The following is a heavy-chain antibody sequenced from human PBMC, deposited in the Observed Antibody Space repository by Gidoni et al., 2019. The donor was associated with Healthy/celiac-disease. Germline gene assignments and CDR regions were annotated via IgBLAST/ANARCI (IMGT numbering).Heavy chain of an antibody. J-gene: IGHJ5*02. CDR2: IRSKAYGGTT. D-gene: IGHD6-19*01. CDR1: GFTFDDYA. CDR3: TGFQSSGWYWFDP. V-gene: IGHV3-49*04. Sequence: EVQLVESGGGLVQPGRSLRLSCTASGFTFDDYAMSWVRQAPGKGLEWVGFIRSKAYGGTTEYAASVKGRFTISRDDSKSIAYLQMNSLKTEDTAVYYCTGFQSSGWYWFDPWGQGTLVTVSS.